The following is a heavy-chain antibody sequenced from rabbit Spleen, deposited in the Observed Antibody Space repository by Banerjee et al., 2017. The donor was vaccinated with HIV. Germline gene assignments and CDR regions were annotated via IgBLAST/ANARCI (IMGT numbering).Heavy chain of an antibody. CDR2: IYTNSVST. D-gene: IGHD1-1*01. CDR1: GFSFTSYYY. Sequence: QEQLVESGGGLVQPEGSLTLTCTASGFSFTSYYYMCWVRQAPGKGLEWIACIYTNSVSTWYASWANGRITVSKTSSTTVTLQMTSLTAADTATYFCARGDSTIRFNFWGPGPLVTVS. CDR3: ARGDSTIRFNF. V-gene: IGHV1S45*01. J-gene: IGHJ4*01.